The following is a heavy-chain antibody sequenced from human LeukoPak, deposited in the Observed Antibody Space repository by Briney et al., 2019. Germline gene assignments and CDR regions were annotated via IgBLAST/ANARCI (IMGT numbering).Heavy chain of an antibody. CDR2: ISGSGGST. CDR1: GFTFSSYA. V-gene: IGHV3-23*01. J-gene: IGHJ4*02. CDR3: AKVRLTMVRGVIIPGYYFDY. D-gene: IGHD3-10*01. Sequence: PGGPLRLSCAASGFTFSSYAMSWVRQAPGKGLEWVSAISGSGGSTYYADSVKGRFTISRDNSKNTLYLQMNSLRAEDTAVYYCAKVRLTMVRGVIIPGYYFDYWGQGTLVTVSS.